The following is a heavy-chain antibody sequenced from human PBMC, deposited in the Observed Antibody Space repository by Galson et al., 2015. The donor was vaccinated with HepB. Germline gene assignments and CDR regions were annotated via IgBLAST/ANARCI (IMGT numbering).Heavy chain of an antibody. CDR2: IYWDDDK. V-gene: IGHV2-5*02. D-gene: IGHD4-17*01. J-gene: IGHJ2*01. Sequence: PALVKPTQTLTLTCTFSGFSLSTSGVGVGWIRQPPGKALEWLALIYWDDDKRYSPSLKSRLTITKDTSKNQVVLTMTNMDPVDTATYYCAHRLDYGDYGAGYFDLWGRGTLVTVSS. CDR1: GFSLSTSGVG. CDR3: AHRLDYGDYGAGYFDL.